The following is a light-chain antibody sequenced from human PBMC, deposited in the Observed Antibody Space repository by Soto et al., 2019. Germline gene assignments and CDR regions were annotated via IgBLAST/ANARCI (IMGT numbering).Light chain of an antibody. V-gene: IGKV1-39*01. CDR1: QSITHY. Sequence: DIQMTQSPSSLSASVGDRVTITCRAIQSITHYLNWYQQKPGKAPKLLIYDASSLQSGVPSRFSGGGSGTAFTLTISSLQPEDFTTYYCQQSYSTPLSFGGGTKVEIK. J-gene: IGKJ4*01. CDR2: DAS. CDR3: QQSYSTPLS.